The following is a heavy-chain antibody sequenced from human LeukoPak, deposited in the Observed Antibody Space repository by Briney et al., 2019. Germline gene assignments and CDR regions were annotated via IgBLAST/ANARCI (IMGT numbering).Heavy chain of an antibody. CDR1: GFTFSTYG. Sequence: GGSLRLSCAASGFTFSTYGVHWVRQAPRKGLEWVAFISYDGSIKYYADSVKGRFTISRDNSRSTLNLQMNSLKLEDTAIYYCARAVIFSYGMDVWGRGTTVTVSS. J-gene: IGHJ6*02. D-gene: IGHD4-11*01. V-gene: IGHV3-30-3*01. CDR3: ARAVIFSYGMDV. CDR2: ISYDGSIK.